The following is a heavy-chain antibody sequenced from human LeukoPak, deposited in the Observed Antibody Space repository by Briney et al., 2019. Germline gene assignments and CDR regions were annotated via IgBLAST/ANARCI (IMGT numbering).Heavy chain of an antibody. D-gene: IGHD3-22*01. CDR3: ARDRMIVVVITYYYGMDV. V-gene: IGHV3-11*01. CDR1: GFTFSDYY. CDR2: ISSSGSSI. J-gene: IGHJ6*02. Sequence: GGSLRLSCAASGFTFSDYYMSWIRRAPGKGLEWVSYISSSGSSIYYADSVKGRFTISRDNAKNSLYLQMNSLRAEDTAVYYCARDRMIVVVITYYYGMDVWGQGTTVTVSS.